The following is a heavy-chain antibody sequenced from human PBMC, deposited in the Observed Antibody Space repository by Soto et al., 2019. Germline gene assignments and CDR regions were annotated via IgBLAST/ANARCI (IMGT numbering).Heavy chain of an antibody. Sequence: PGGSLRLSCAASEFTFSTYAMTWVRQAPGRGLQWVATISDSGDITYYADSVKGRFTISRDNSRNTLYLQMNNLRAEDTALYYCATTSVPSITDRPPRFDYWGPGTLLTVSS. CDR3: ATTSVPSITDRPPRFDY. V-gene: IGHV3-23*01. CDR1: EFTFSTYA. J-gene: IGHJ4*02. CDR2: ISDSGDIT. D-gene: IGHD6-6*01.